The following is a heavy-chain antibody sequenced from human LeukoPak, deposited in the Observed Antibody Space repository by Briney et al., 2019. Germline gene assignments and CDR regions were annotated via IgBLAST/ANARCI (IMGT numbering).Heavy chain of an antibody. V-gene: IGHV3-23*01. Sequence: GGSLRLSCAASGFTFSSYAMSWVRQAPGKGLEWVSAISGSGGSTYYADSVKGRFTISRDNSKNTLYLQMNSLRAEDMAVYYCAKNNGRDGYRLYYFDYWGQGTLVTVSS. CDR2: ISGSGGST. CDR3: AKNNGRDGYRLYYFDY. J-gene: IGHJ4*02. CDR1: GFTFSSYA. D-gene: IGHD5-24*01.